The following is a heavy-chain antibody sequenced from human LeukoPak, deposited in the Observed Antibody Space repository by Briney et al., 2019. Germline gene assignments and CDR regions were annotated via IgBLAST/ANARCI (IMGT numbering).Heavy chain of an antibody. Sequence: ASVKVSCKASEYTFTGYSMNWVRQAPGQGLEWIGWINPNSGGTNYAEKFQGRVTMTRDTSISTAYMELSRLRSDDTAVYYCAREGGIAVAGTSDYWGQGTLVTVSS. D-gene: IGHD6-19*01. V-gene: IGHV1-2*02. J-gene: IGHJ4*02. CDR3: AREGGIAVAGTSDY. CDR1: EYTFTGYS. CDR2: INPNSGGT.